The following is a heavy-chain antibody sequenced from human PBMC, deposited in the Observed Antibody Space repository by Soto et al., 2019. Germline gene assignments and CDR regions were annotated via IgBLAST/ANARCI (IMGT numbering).Heavy chain of an antibody. Sequence: GGSLILSCAASGFTFSSYSVNWVRQAPGKGLEWVSSISSSSSYIYYADSVKGRFTISRDNAKNSLYLQMNSLRAEDTAVYYCARAEGARDYYYGMDVWGQGTTVTVSS. CDR3: ARAEGARDYYYGMDV. J-gene: IGHJ6*02. V-gene: IGHV3-21*01. CDR2: ISSSSSYI. CDR1: GFTFSSYS. D-gene: IGHD1-26*01.